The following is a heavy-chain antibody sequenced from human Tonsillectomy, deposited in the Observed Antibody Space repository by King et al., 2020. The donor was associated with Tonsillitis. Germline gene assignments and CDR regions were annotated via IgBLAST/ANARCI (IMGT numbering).Heavy chain of an antibody. Sequence: EVQLVESGGGLVKPGGSLRLSCAASGFSFNDAWMSWVRQAPGKGLEWVGRIKNKADGGTTDYAAPVKGRFTISRDDSTNTLYLQMNSLKTEDTAVYYCTTLETIMITFEGLTAPPLDYWGQGTLVTVSS. CDR1: GFSFNDAW. CDR3: TTLETIMITFEGLTAPPLDY. V-gene: IGHV3-15*01. CDR2: IKNKADGGTT. J-gene: IGHJ4*02. D-gene: IGHD3-16*01.